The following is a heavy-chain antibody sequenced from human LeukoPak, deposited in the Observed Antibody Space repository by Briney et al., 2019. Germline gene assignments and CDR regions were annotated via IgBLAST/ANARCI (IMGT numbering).Heavy chain of an antibody. D-gene: IGHD3-10*01. CDR1: GGSISSSY. CDR2: IYYSGST. J-gene: IGHJ4*02. CDR3: ARATDGVDY. V-gene: IGHV4-59*01. Sequence: SETLSLTCTVSGGSISSSYWSWIRQPPGKGLEWIGHIYYSGSTNYNPSLKSRVTISVDTSKNHFSLKLSSVTAADTAVYYCARATDGVDYWGQGTLVTVSS.